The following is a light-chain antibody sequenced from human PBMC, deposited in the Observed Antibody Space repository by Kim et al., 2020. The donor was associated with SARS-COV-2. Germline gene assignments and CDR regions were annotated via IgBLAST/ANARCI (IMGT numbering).Light chain of an antibody. Sequence: ALGQTVRITYQGDSLRSYYATWYQQKPGQAPVLVIYGKNNRPSGIPDRFSGSSSGKTAALTITGAQAEDEADYYCNSRDSSGNHLVFGGGTQLTVL. CDR3: NSRDSSGNHLV. CDR2: GKN. V-gene: IGLV3-19*01. J-gene: IGLJ2*01. CDR1: SLRSYY.